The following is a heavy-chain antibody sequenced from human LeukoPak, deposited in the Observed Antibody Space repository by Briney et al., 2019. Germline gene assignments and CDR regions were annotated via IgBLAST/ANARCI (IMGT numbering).Heavy chain of an antibody. CDR3: ARGIWRGTAMGPSDY. J-gene: IGHJ4*02. D-gene: IGHD5-18*01. V-gene: IGHV4-34*01. CDR1: GGSFSGYY. CDR2: INHSGST. Sequence: SETLSLTCAVYGGSFSGYYWSWIRQPPGKGLEWIGEINHSGSTNYNPSLKSRVTISVDTSKNQFSLKLSSVTAADTAVYYCARGIWRGTAMGPSDYWGQGTLVTVSS.